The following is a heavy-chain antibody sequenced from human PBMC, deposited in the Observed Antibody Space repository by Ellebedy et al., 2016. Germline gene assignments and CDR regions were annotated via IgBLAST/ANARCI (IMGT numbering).Heavy chain of an antibody. V-gene: IGHV3-74*01. CDR3: ARGGKGGSYVDY. J-gene: IGHJ4*02. Sequence: ESLKISXPASGFSFSNYWIHWVRHVPGTGLVCVSRTNSDGSITTYADSVKGRFTLSRDNTKKSLFLQMSSLRAEDTGLYYCARGGKGGSYVDYWGQGTLVTVSS. CDR1: GFSFSNYW. D-gene: IGHD3-16*01. CDR2: TNSDGSIT.